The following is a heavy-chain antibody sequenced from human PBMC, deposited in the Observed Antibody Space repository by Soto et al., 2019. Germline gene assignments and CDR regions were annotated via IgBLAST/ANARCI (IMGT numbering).Heavy chain of an antibody. Sequence: GGSLRLSCAASGFTFSSYWMSWGRQAPGKGLEWLANIKLDGSEKYYVVSVKGRFTIARDNAKNSLYLQMNSLRAEDTALYYCARDDSMTTVTTGFDYWGQGTLVTVSS. CDR1: GFTFSSYW. J-gene: IGHJ4*02. CDR3: ARDDSMTTVTTGFDY. V-gene: IGHV3-7*01. D-gene: IGHD4-17*01. CDR2: IKLDGSEK.